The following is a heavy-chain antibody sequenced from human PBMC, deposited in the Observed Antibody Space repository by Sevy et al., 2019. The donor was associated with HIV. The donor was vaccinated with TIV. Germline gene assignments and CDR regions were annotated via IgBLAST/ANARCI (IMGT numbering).Heavy chain of an antibody. Sequence: GESLKISCKGSGYSFTSSWIGWVRQMPGKGLEWMGIIYPGDSDTTYSPSFQGQVTISADKSISTAYLQWSSLKASDTAMYYCASLPVAAAGLYYFDIWGQGTLVTVSS. CDR3: ASLPVAAAGLYYFDI. J-gene: IGHJ4*02. CDR1: GYSFTSSW. V-gene: IGHV5-51*01. CDR2: IYPGDSDT. D-gene: IGHD6-13*01.